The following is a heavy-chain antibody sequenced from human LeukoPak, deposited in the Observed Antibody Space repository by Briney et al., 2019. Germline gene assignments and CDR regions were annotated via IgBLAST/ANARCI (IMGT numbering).Heavy chain of an antibody. D-gene: IGHD5-18*01. Sequence: GRSLRLSCAASGFTFDDYAMHWVRQAPGKGLEWVSGISWNSGSIGYADSVKGRFTISRDNAKNSLYLQMNSLRAEDTALYYCAKDKLGGYNYPDYWGQGTLVTVSS. CDR1: GFTFDDYA. J-gene: IGHJ4*02. CDR2: ISWNSGSI. V-gene: IGHV3-9*01. CDR3: AKDKLGGYNYPDY.